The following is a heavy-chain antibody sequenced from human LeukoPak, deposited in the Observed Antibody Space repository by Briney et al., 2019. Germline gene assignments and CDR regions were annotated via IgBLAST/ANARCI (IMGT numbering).Heavy chain of an antibody. CDR3: ASGGWYQGGSDY. CDR1: GGSFSGYY. CDR2: INHSGST. D-gene: IGHD6-19*01. V-gene: IGHV4-34*01. Sequence: SETLSLTCAVYGGSFSGYYWSWIRQPPGKGLEWIGEINHSGSTNYNPSLKSRDTISVDTSKNQFSLKLSSVTAAVTAAYYGASGGWYQGGSDYWGQETLVAVSS. J-gene: IGHJ4*02.